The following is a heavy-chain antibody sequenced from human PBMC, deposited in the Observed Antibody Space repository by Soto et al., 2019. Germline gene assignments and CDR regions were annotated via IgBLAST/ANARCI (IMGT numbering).Heavy chain of an antibody. Sequence: GGSLRLSCVASGFTFSSYGMTWVRQAPGKGLEWVSFSSATGAGTYYADSVKGRFTISRDNSKNTLYLQMTSLRADDTAVYYCAKDRRAGGNYGFYSDFWGQGALVTVSS. CDR3: AKDRRAGGNYGFYSDF. D-gene: IGHD1-7*01. V-gene: IGHV3-23*01. J-gene: IGHJ4*02. CDR2: SSATGAGT. CDR1: GFTFSSYG.